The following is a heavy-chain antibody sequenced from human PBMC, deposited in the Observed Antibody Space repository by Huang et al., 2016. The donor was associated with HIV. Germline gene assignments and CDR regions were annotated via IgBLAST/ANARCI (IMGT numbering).Heavy chain of an antibody. V-gene: IGHV4-30-4*08. Sequence: QVQLQESGPGLVKPSQTLSLTCTVSGGSINSGGYYWNWIRQPSGKGLEWIGYLYYSVSTYYNPSLKMRVTRSVDTSKSQFSLKLSSVTAADTAVYYCARVGLQYNPDVYYFDYWGQGSLVTVTS. CDR1: GGSINSGGYY. D-gene: IGHD4-4*01. CDR3: ARVGLQYNPDVYYFDY. CDR2: LYYSVST. J-gene: IGHJ4*02.